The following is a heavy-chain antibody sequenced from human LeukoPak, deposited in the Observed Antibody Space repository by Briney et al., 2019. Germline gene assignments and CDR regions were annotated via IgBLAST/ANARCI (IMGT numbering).Heavy chain of an antibody. CDR3: AKDQVVVVPAAISYYFDY. Sequence: GGSLRLSCAASGFAFSSYAMNWVRQAPGKGLEWVSAISGSGGSTYYADSVKGRFTISRDNSKNTLNLQMNSLRAEDTAVYYCAKDQVVVVPAAISYYFDYWGQGTLVTVSS. V-gene: IGHV3-23*01. J-gene: IGHJ4*02. CDR1: GFAFSSYA. D-gene: IGHD2-2*01. CDR2: ISGSGGST.